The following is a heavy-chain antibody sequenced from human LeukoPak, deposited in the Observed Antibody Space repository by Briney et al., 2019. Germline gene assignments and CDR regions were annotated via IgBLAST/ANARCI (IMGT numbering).Heavy chain of an antibody. CDR3: ARGVKPGVVPAAITPYYFDY. J-gene: IGHJ4*02. CDR2: INHSGST. CDR1: GGSFSGYY. D-gene: IGHD2-2*01. V-gene: IGHV4-34*01. Sequence: PSETLSLTCAVYGGSFSGYYWSWIRQPPGKGLEWIGEINHSGSTNYNPSLKSRVTISVDTSKNQFSLKLSSVTAADTAVYCCARGVKPGVVPAAITPYYFDYWGQGTLVTVSS.